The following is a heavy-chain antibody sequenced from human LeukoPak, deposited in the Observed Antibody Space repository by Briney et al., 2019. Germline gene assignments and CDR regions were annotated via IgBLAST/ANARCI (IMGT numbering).Heavy chain of an antibody. CDR3: ARDSTPLRFLEWLLFGDDAFDI. CDR1: GYTFTSYY. Sequence: RGASVKVSCKASGYTFTSYYMHWVRQAPGQGLEWMGIINPSGGSTSYAQKFQGRVTMTRDTYTSTVYMELSSLRSEDTAVYYCARDSTPLRFLEWLLFGDDAFDIWGQGTMVTVSS. V-gene: IGHV1-46*01. CDR2: INPSGGST. D-gene: IGHD3-3*01. J-gene: IGHJ3*02.